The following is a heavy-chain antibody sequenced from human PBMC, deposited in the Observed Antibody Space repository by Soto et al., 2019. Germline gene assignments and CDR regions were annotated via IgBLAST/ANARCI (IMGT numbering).Heavy chain of an antibody. CDR2: ISGSGGST. Sequence: GGSLRLSCAASGFTFSSYAMSWVRQAPGKGLEWVSAISGSGGSTYYADSVKGRFTISRDNSKNTLYLQMNSLRAEDTAVYYCAKAEYYYDSSCYYYDYYYGMDVWGQGTTVTVSS. D-gene: IGHD3-22*01. CDR1: GFTFSSYA. J-gene: IGHJ6*02. V-gene: IGHV3-23*01. CDR3: AKAEYYYDSSCYYYDYYYGMDV.